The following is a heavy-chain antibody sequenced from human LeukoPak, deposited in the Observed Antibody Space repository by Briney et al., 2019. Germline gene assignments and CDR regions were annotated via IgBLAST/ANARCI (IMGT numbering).Heavy chain of an antibody. D-gene: IGHD2-15*01. CDR2: IIPILGIA. Sequence: AASVKVSCKASGGTFSSYAISWVRQAPGQGLAWMGRIIPILGIANYAQKFQGRVTITADKSTSTAYMELSSLRSEDTAVYYCARGGYCSGGSCYGWFDPWGQGTLVTVSS. J-gene: IGHJ5*02. CDR3: ARGGYCSGGSCYGWFDP. V-gene: IGHV1-69*04. CDR1: GGTFSSYA.